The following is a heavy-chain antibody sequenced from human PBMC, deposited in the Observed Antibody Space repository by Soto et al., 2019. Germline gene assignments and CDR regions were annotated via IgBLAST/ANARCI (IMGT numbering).Heavy chain of an antibody. Sequence: ASVKVSCKASGYTFTSYYMHWVRQAPGQGLEWMGIINPSGGSTSYAQKFRGRVTMTRDTSTSTVYMELSSLRSEDTAVYYCARSSRVXXHSSGYNDXXDIXGQGTMVTVSS. CDR3: ARSSRVXXHSSGYNDXXDI. D-gene: IGHD3-22*01. V-gene: IGHV1-46*03. CDR1: GYTFTSYY. J-gene: IGHJ3*02. CDR2: INPSGGST.